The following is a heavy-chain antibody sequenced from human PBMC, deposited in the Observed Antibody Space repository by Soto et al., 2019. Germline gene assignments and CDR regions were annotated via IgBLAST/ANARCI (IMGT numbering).Heavy chain of an antibody. CDR2: INHSGST. V-gene: IGHV4-34*01. D-gene: IGHD6-19*01. CDR1: GESFSGYY. Sequence: SETLSLTCAVYGESFSGYYWNWIRQSPGKGLEWIGEINHSGSTNYNPSLKSRVTISVDKSKNQFSLKLSSVTAADTAVYYCAREGDSSASRPFYYYYYYGMDVWGQGTTVTVSS. J-gene: IGHJ6*02. CDR3: AREGDSSASRPFYYYYYYGMDV.